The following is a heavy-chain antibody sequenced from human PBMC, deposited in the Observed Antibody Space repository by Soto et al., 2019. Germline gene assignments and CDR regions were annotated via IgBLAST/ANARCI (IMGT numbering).Heavy chain of an antibody. CDR1: GFTFSSYG. Sequence: QVQLVESGGGVVQPGRSLRLSCAASGFTFSSYGMHWVRQAPGKGLEWVAVISYDGSNKYYADSVKGRFTISRDNSKNTLYLQMNSLRAEDTAVYYCAKDHHYYYDSSGPFDYWGQGTLVTVSS. V-gene: IGHV3-30*18. D-gene: IGHD3-22*01. J-gene: IGHJ4*02. CDR2: ISYDGSNK. CDR3: AKDHHYYYDSSGPFDY.